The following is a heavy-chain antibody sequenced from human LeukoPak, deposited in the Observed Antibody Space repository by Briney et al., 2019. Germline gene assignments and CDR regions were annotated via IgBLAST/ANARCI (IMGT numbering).Heavy chain of an antibody. CDR3: ARADTMIVVADAFDI. CDR2: IYYSGST. CDR1: GGSISSDDYY. V-gene: IGHV4-30-4*01. J-gene: IGHJ3*02. Sequence: PSETLSLTCTVSGGSISSDDYYWSWIRQPPGKGLEWIGYIYYSGSTYYNPSLKSRVTISVDTSKNQFSLKLSSVTAADTAVYYCARADTMIVVADAFDIWGQGTVVTVS. D-gene: IGHD3-22*01.